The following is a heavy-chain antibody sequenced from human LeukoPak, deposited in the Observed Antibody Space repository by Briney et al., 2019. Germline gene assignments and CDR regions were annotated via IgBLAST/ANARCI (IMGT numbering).Heavy chain of an antibody. V-gene: IGHV4-61*02. CDR1: SGSISSGSYY. CDR2: IYTSGST. CDR3: ARGGTYYHDSSGYDFDY. Sequence: PSETLSLTCTVSSGSISSGSYYWSWIRQPAGKGLEWIGRIYTSGSTNYNPSLKSRVTISVDTSKNQFSLKLSSVTAADTAVYYCARGGTYYHDSSGYDFDYWGQGTLVTVSS. J-gene: IGHJ4*02. D-gene: IGHD3-22*01.